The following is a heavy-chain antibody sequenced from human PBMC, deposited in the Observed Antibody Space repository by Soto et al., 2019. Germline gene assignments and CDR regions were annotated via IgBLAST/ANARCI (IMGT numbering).Heavy chain of an antibody. CDR1: GFSLSSTRMA. J-gene: IGHJ4*02. Sequence: QITLKESGPTLVKPTQTLTLTCTFSGFSLSSTRMAVGWIRQPPGKALEWLALIYWDDDKRYSPFLKSRLTIPKDTSKNQVVLTMSNMDPVDTARYYCAHIVVAGLGYYFDYWGQGILVTVS. D-gene: IGHD6-19*01. CDR2: IYWDDDK. V-gene: IGHV2-5*02. CDR3: AHIVVAGLGYYFDY.